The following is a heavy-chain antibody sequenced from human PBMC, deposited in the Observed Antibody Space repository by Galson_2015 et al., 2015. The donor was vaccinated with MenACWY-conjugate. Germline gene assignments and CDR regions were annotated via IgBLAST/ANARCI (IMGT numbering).Heavy chain of an antibody. V-gene: IGHV3-11*06. J-gene: IGHJ4*02. Sequence: SLRLSCAASGFTFSEYYMSWIRQAPGKGLEWISYISSRSGSHTNYADSVKGRFTISRDNAKNSLYLQMNSLRAEDTAVYYCARDLGYSGGYWGQGTLVTVSS. D-gene: IGHD5-18*01. CDR3: ARDLGYSGGY. CDR2: ISSRSGSHT. CDR1: GFTFSEYY.